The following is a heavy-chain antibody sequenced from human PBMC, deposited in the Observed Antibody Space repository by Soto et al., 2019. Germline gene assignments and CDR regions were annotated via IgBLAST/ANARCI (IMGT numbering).Heavy chain of an antibody. V-gene: IGHV3-23*01. J-gene: IGHJ4*02. CDR2: ISISGNR. Sequence: GGSLRLSCAASGLTFSNYAMRWVRQAPGKGLEWGSSISISGNRYHADTVKGRFTISRDNSKNRLYLQMNSLRAEDTALSNCAIRDYSNREPRIDDWGQGILVTVSS. CDR1: GLTFSNYA. D-gene: IGHD4-4*01. CDR3: AIRDYSNREPRIDD.